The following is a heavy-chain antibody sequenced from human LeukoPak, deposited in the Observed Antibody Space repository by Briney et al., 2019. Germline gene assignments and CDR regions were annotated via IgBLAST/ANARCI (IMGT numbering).Heavy chain of an antibody. CDR2: ISSSSGTI. V-gene: IGHV3-48*02. CDR1: GFTFLSYS. CDR3: AREGAAQTSYYGSAPSYYYGMDV. D-gene: IGHD3-10*01. J-gene: IGHJ6*02. Sequence: GGSLRISCAASGFTFLSYSMNCARQAPGKGLEWVSYISSSSGTIYYADSGKRRFTISRDNAKNSLYLQMNSLRDEDTAVYYCAREGAAQTSYYGSAPSYYYGMDVWGQGTTVTVSS.